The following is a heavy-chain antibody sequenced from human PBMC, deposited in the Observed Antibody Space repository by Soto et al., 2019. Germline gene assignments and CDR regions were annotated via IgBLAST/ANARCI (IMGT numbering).Heavy chain of an antibody. CDR3: ARVAAKPIQLWRFYGMDV. Sequence: GGSLRLSCAASGFTFSSYSMNWVRQAPGKGLEWVSSISSSSSYIYYADPVKGRFTISRDNAKNSLYLQMNSLRAEDTAVFYCARVAAKPIQLWRFYGMDVWGQGTTVTVSS. D-gene: IGHD5-18*01. CDR1: GFTFSSYS. CDR2: ISSSSSYI. J-gene: IGHJ6*02. V-gene: IGHV3-21*01.